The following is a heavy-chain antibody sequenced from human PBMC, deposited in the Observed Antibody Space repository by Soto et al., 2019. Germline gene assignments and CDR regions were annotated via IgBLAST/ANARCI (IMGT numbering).Heavy chain of an antibody. Sequence: EVQLLESGGGLVQPGGSLRLSCSASGFTFSVYAMGWVRQAPGKGLEWVSTINTSGGTTYYADSVKGRFTISRDNSKNTLFLQMNSLRAEDTAVYYCAKLSYGAPPAYWGQGTLVTVSS. CDR3: AKLSYGAPPAY. CDR2: INTSGGTT. CDR1: GFTFSVYA. V-gene: IGHV3-23*01. J-gene: IGHJ4*02. D-gene: IGHD4-17*01.